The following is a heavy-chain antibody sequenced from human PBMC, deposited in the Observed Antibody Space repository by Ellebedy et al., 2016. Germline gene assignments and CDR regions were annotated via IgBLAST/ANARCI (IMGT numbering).Heavy chain of an antibody. J-gene: IGHJ4*02. V-gene: IGHV4-39*01. CDR3: ATTTATTPHFDY. Sequence: SETLSLXCTISDGSISSSTYYWGWIRQPPGKGLEWIGNVYYSGSTYYNTSLKSRVTISVDTSKNQFSLRLSSVTAADTAVYYCATTTATTPHFDYWGQGTLVTVSS. D-gene: IGHD4-17*01. CDR2: VYYSGST. CDR1: DGSISSSTYY.